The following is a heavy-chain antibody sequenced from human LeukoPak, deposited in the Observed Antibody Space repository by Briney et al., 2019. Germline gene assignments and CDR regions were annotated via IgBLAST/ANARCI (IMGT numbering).Heavy chain of an antibody. V-gene: IGHV4-59*01. CDR2: IYGSGST. D-gene: IGHD1-1*01. CDR3: VREGTSGTHLNCFDP. Sequence: PSETLSLTCTVSGGSISSYYWNWIRQPPGKGLEWIGHIYGSGSTNYNPSVKSRVTLSVAPSKNQFSLKLSTETAADTAVYYCVREGTSGTHLNCFDPGGQGTLVTVSS. J-gene: IGHJ5*02. CDR1: GGSISSYY.